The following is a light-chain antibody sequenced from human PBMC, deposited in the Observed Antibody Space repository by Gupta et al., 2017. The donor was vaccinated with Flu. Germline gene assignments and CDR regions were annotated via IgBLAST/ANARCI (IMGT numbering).Light chain of an antibody. Sequence: SVLTQPRSVSGAPGQRVSFFCTPRSSNIGAGYDVNWYQHLPATAPKLLIYDNRIRPLGVPDRFSGSKSGASASLAITGLQGEDEADYYCQAYDSRRSAYVFGSGTKITVL. J-gene: IGLJ1*01. V-gene: IGLV1-40*01. CDR2: DNR. CDR3: QAYDSRRSAYV. CDR1: SSNIGAGYD.